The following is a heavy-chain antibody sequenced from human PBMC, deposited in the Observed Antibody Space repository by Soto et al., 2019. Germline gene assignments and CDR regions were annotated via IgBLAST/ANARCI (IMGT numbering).Heavy chain of an antibody. CDR3: ARVPARREAHWFDP. V-gene: IGHV1-18*01. J-gene: IGHJ5*02. CDR1: GYTFTSYG. Sequence: ASVKVSCKASGYTFTSYGISWVRQAPGQGLEWMGWISAYNGNTNYAQKLQGRVTMTTDTSTSTAYMELRSLRSDDTAVYYCARVPARREAHWFDPWGQGTLVTVSS. CDR2: ISAYNGNT.